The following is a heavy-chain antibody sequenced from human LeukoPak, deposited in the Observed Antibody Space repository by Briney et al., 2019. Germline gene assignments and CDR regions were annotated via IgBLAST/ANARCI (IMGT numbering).Heavy chain of an antibody. CDR1: GFTFSSYS. V-gene: IGHV3-48*01. D-gene: IGHD1-26*01. J-gene: IGHJ4*02. Sequence: GGSLRLSCAASGFTFSSYSMNWVRQAPGKGLEWVSYISSSSSTIYYADSVKGRFTISRDNAKNSLYLQMNSLRAEDTAVYYCASQGWIVGATYQPNDYWGQGTLVTVSS. CDR2: ISSSSSTI. CDR3: ASQGWIVGATYQPNDY.